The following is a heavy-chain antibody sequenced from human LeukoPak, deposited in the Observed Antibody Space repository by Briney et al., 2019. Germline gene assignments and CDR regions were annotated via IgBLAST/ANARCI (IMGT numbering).Heavy chain of an antibody. CDR1: GGSISSYY. J-gene: IGHJ4*02. CDR3: ARHGPSKLELDYFDY. CDR2: IYYSGST. Sequence: SETLSLTCTVSGGSISSYYWSWIRQPPGKGLEWIGYIYYSGSTYYNPSLKSRVTISVDTSKNQFSLKLSSVTAADTAVYYCARHGPSKLELDYFDYWGQGTLVTVSS. D-gene: IGHD1-7*01. V-gene: IGHV4-59*08.